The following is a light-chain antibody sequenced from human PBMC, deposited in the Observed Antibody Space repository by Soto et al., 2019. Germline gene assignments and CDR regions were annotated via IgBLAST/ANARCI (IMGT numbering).Light chain of an antibody. Sequence: VLSHSPGTLSLSPGERATLSCRASQTVRNNYLAWYQQKPGQAPRLLIYDASSRATGIPDRFSGGGSGTDFTLTISRLEPEDFAVYYCQQFSSFPLTFGGGTKVDIK. J-gene: IGKJ4*01. CDR1: QTVRNNY. CDR2: DAS. V-gene: IGKV3-20*01. CDR3: QQFSSFPLT.